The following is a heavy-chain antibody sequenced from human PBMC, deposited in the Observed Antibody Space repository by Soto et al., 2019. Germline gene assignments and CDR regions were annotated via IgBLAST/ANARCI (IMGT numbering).Heavy chain of an antibody. V-gene: IGHV4-31*03. J-gene: IGHJ5*02. CDR2: IYYSGST. CDR1: GGSISSGGYY. D-gene: IGHD3-10*01. CDR3: AREGVRGVTTPGFGP. Sequence: SETLSLTCTVSGGSISSGGYYWSWIRQHPGKGLEWIGYIYYSGSTYYNPSLKSRVTISVDTSKNQFSLKLSSVTAADTAVYYCAREGVRGVTTPGFGPWGQGTRVTVSS.